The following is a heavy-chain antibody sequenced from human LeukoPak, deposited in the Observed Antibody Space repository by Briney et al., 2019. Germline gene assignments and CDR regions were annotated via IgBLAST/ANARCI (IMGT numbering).Heavy chain of an antibody. D-gene: IGHD3-16*02. CDR3: ARGGEYDYVWGSYREYYFDY. Sequence: SETLSLTCTVSGGSISSYYWSWIRQPAGKGLEWIGRIYTSASTNYNPSLKSRVTMSVDTSKNQFSLKLSSVTAADTAVYYCARGGEYDYVWGSYREYYFDYWGQGTLVTVSS. J-gene: IGHJ4*02. CDR2: IYTSAST. V-gene: IGHV4-4*07. CDR1: GGSISSYY.